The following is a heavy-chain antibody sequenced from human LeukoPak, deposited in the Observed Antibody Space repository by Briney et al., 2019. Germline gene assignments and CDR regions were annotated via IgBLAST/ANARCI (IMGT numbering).Heavy chain of an antibody. J-gene: IGHJ4*02. CDR2: ISYDGSNK. Sequence: GGSLRLSCAASGFTFSSYAMHWVRQAPGKGLEWVAVISYDGSNKYYADSVKGRFTISRDNSRNTLYLQMNSLRAEDTAVYYCARDHPHSNYFDYWGQGTLVTVSS. CDR3: ARDHPHSNYFDY. D-gene: IGHD4-11*01. CDR1: GFTFSSYA. V-gene: IGHV3-30-3*01.